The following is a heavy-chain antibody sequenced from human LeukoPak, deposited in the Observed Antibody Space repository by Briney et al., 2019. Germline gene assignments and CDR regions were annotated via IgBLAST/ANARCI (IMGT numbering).Heavy chain of an antibody. Sequence: ASVKVSCKVSGYTLTELSMHWVRQAPGKGLEWMGGFDPEDGETIYAQKFQGRVTMTEDTSTDTAYMELSSLRSEDTAVYYCATYEAAAGRSYYYYMDVWGKGTTVTVSS. D-gene: IGHD6-13*01. V-gene: IGHV1-24*01. CDR2: FDPEDGET. CDR3: ATYEAAAGRSYYYYMDV. CDR1: GYTLTELS. J-gene: IGHJ6*03.